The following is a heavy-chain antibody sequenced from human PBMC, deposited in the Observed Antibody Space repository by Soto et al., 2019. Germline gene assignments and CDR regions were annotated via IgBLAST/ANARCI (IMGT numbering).Heavy chain of an antibody. D-gene: IGHD3-10*01. CDR1: GGTFSSYA. CDR2: IIPIFGTA. V-gene: IGHV1-69*13. CDR3: ARGNYYGSGSPTSYYYYYGMDV. Sequence: SVKVSCKASGGTFSSYAIGWVRQAPGQGLEWMGGIIPIFGTANYAQKFQGRVTITADESTSTAYMELSSLRSEDTAVYYCARGNYYGSGSPTSYYYYYGMDVWGQGTTVTVSS. J-gene: IGHJ6*02.